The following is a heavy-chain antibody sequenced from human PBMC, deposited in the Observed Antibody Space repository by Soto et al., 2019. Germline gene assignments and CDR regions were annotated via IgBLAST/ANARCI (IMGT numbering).Heavy chain of an antibody. Sequence: EVQLLESGGGLVQPGGSLRLLCAASGFTFSNYAMSWVRQAPGKGLEWVSAISRSGDSTYYADSVKGRFTISRDNSKNTLFLQMNSLRAEDTAVYYFGKIAVGVGGQFDYWGQGTLVTVSS. D-gene: IGHD6-19*01. J-gene: IGHJ4*02. CDR1: GFTFSNYA. CDR3: GKIAVGVGGQFDY. CDR2: ISRSGDST. V-gene: IGHV3-23*01.